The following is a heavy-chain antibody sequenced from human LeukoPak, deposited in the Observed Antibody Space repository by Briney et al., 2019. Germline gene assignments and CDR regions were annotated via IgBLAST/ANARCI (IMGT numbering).Heavy chain of an antibody. CDR1: GGSISGYY. CDR2: IHYSGST. V-gene: IGHV4-59*01. CDR3: ARRGFFDY. Sequence: SETLSLTCTVSGGSISGYYWSWIRQPPGKGLEWIGYIHYSGSTKYNPSLNSRVTISVDTSKNQFSLKLSSVTAADTAVYYCARRGFFDYWGQGTLVTVSS. J-gene: IGHJ4*02. D-gene: IGHD3-10*01.